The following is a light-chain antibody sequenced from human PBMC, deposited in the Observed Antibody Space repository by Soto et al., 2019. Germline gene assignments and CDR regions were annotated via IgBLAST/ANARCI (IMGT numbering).Light chain of an antibody. CDR3: QQYET. V-gene: IGKV1-5*01. J-gene: IGKJ1*01. Sequence: DIQMTQSPSTLSASGGERVTITCRASQSISSWLAWYQQKPGKAPKLLIYDASSLESGVPSRFSGSGSGTEFTLTISSLQPDDFATYYCQQYETFGQGTKVDI. CDR1: QSISSW. CDR2: DAS.